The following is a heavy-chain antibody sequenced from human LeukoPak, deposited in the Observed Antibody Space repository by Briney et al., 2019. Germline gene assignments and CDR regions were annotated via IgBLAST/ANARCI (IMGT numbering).Heavy chain of an antibody. CDR1: RGSISGSIRSYY. CDR2: ISSSGGV. V-gene: IGHV4-4*09. Sequence: SETLSLTCTVSRGSISGSIRSYYWSWLRQPPGKGLEWIGYISSSGGVNDNPSLRSRVTISVDTSKNQFFLNLSSVSAADTAVYYCARIPLGYSGAYYFDYWGQGTLVTVSP. CDR3: ARIPLGYSGAYYFDY. D-gene: IGHD5-12*01. J-gene: IGHJ4*02.